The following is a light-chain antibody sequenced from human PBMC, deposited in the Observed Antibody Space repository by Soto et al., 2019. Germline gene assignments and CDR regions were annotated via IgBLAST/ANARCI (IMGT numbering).Light chain of an antibody. V-gene: IGKV2-28*01. J-gene: IGKJ4*01. CDR3: MQALQTPLT. Sequence: DVVMTQSPLSLPVSPGEPASISCRSSQSLLHSNGYNYLDWYLQKPGQSPQLLIYLGSNRASGLHDSFSGSGSGTDFTLTISRVEAEDVGVYYCMQALQTPLTFGGGTKVVIK. CDR2: LGS. CDR1: QSLLHSNGYNY.